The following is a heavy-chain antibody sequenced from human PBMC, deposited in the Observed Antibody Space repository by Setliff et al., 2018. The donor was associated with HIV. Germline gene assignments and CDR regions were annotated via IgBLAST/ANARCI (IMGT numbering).Heavy chain of an antibody. D-gene: IGHD3-9*01. J-gene: IGHJ6*03. CDR2: ISNDGSDQ. CDR3: ARADYDILTAYYYMDV. Sequence: GGSLRLSCEVSAFTFSTFAMHWVRQAPGKGPEWVGVISNDGSDQRYAESVKGRFTISRDNSKSMPYLQMNNLRVDDTAMYYCARADYDILTAYYYMDVWGKGTTVTVSS. CDR1: AFTFSTFA. V-gene: IGHV3-30*08.